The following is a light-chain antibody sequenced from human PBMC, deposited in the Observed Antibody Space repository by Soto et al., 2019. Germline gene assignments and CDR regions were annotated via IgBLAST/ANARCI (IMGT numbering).Light chain of an antibody. V-gene: IGKV3-15*01. CDR1: QSVSSN. Sequence: EIVMTQSPATLSVSPGERATLSCRASQSVSSNLAWYQQKPGQAPRLLIYGASTGATDIPGRFSGSGSGTEFTLTISSLQSEDFAVYYCQQYNNWPLFTFGPGTKVDIK. J-gene: IGKJ3*01. CDR3: QQYNNWPLFT. CDR2: GAS.